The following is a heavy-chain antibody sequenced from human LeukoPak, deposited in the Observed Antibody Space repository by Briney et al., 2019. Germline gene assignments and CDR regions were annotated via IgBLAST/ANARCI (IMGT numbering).Heavy chain of an antibody. CDR3: ARERYFDY. Sequence: GGSLRLSCAASGFTFSTCAMSWVRQAPGKGLEWVSTISGGGRSTDYADSVKGRFTISRDNSKNALYLQMNSLRAEDTAVYYCARERYFDYWGQGTLVTVSS. CDR1: GFTFSTCA. V-gene: IGHV3-23*01. J-gene: IGHJ4*02. CDR2: ISGGGRST.